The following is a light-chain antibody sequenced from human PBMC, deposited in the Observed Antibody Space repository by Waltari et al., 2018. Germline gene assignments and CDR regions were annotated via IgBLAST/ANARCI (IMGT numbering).Light chain of an antibody. CDR2: ETS. Sequence: DIQMTQSPSTLSASVGDRVPITCRASQSISGWLAWYQQRPGKAPKLLIYETSSLESGVPSRFSGSGSGTEFTLTISSLQPDDFATYYCQHYYDFPWTFGQGTKVEIK. CDR3: QHYYDFPWT. V-gene: IGKV1-5*03. CDR1: QSISGW. J-gene: IGKJ1*01.